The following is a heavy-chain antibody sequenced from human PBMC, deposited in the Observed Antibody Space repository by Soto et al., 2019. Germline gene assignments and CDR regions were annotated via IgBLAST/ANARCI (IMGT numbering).Heavy chain of an antibody. CDR3: AKGDEIAEYFQH. D-gene: IGHD2-21*02. V-gene: IGHV3-9*01. CDR1: GFTFDDYA. Sequence: GGSLRLSCAASGFTFDDYAMHWVRQAPGKGLEWVSGISWNSGSIGYADSVKGRFTISRDNAKNSLYLQMNSLRAEDTALYYCAKGDEIAEYFQHWGQGTLVTVSS. J-gene: IGHJ1*01. CDR2: ISWNSGSI.